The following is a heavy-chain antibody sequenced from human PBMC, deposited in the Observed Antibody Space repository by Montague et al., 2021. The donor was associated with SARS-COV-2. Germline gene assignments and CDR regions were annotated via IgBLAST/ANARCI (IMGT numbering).Heavy chain of an antibody. CDR3: ASGRMVPYSSSWTTLYYYYGMDV. D-gene: IGHD6-13*01. Sequence: CAISGDSVSSNSAAWNWIMQSPSRGLEWLGRTYYRSKWYNDYAVSVKSRITINPDTSKNQFSLQLNSVTPEDTAVYYCASGRMVPYSSSWTTLYYYYGMDVWGQGTTVTVSS. CDR1: GDSVSSNSAA. J-gene: IGHJ6*02. CDR2: TYYRSKWYN. V-gene: IGHV6-1*01.